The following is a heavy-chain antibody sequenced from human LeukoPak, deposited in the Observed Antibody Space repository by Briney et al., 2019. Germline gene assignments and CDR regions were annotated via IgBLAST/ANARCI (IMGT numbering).Heavy chain of an antibody. D-gene: IGHD3-3*01. V-gene: IGHV4-34*01. J-gene: IGHJ6*02. CDR3: ARAHYDFWSGPNYYYYGMDV. CDR2: INHSGST. CDR1: GGSFSGYY. Sequence: SETLSLTCAVYGGSFSGYYWSWIRQPPGKGLEWIGEINHSGSTNYNPSLKSRVTISVDTSKNQFSLKLSSVTAADTAVYYCARAHYDFWSGPNYYYYGMDVWGQGTTVTVSS.